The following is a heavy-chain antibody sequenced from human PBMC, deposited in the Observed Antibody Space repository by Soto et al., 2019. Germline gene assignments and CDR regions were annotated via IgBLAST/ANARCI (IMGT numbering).Heavy chain of an antibody. CDR1: GYTFTSYD. Sequence: ASVKVSCKASGYTFTSYDINWVRQATGQGLEWMGWMNPNSGNTGYAQKFQGRVTMTRNTSISTAYMELSSLRSEDTAVYYCARGRGYCSSTSCYTRNWFDPWGQGTLVTVSS. J-gene: IGHJ5*02. D-gene: IGHD2-2*02. V-gene: IGHV1-8*01. CDR2: MNPNSGNT. CDR3: ARGRGYCSSTSCYTRNWFDP.